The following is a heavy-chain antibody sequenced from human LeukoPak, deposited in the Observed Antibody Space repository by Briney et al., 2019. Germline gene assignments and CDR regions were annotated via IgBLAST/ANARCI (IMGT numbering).Heavy chain of an antibody. CDR2: INHSGST. V-gene: IGHV4-34*01. Sequence: SETLSLTCAVYGGSFSGYYWSWLRQPPGKGLEWIGEINHSGSTNYNPSLKSRVTISVDTSKNQFSLKLSSVAAADTAVYYCVRDPPMYYYDSSGYYHPFDYWGQGTLVTVSS. CDR1: GGSFSGYY. J-gene: IGHJ4*02. CDR3: VRDPPMYYYDSSGYYHPFDY. D-gene: IGHD3-22*01.